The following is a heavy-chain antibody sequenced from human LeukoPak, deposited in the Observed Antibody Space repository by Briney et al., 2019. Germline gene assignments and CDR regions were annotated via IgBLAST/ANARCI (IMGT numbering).Heavy chain of an antibody. J-gene: IGHJ3*02. CDR2: IYYSGST. CDR3: ARDLVGATFGAFDI. V-gene: IGHV4-31*03. CDR1: SGSISSGGYY. Sequence: PSETLSLTCTVSSGSISSGGYYWSWIRQHPGKGLEWIGYIYYSGSTYYNPSLKSRVTISVDTSKNQFSLKLSSVTAADTAVYYCARDLVGATFGAFDIWGQGTMVTVSS. D-gene: IGHD1-26*01.